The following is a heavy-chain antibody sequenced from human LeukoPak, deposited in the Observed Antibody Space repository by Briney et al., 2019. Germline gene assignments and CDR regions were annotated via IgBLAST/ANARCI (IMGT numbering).Heavy chain of an antibody. J-gene: IGHJ4*02. D-gene: IGHD3-9*01. CDR2: INHSGST. V-gene: IGHV4-34*01. CDR3: AREALVLRYFDWLSYYFDY. Sequence: PSETLSLTCAVYGGSFSGYYWSWIRQPPGKGLEWIGEINHSGSTNYNPSLKSRVTISVDTSKNQFSLKLSSVTAADTAVYYCAREALVLRYFDWLSYYFDYWGQGTLVTVSS. CDR1: GGSFSGYY.